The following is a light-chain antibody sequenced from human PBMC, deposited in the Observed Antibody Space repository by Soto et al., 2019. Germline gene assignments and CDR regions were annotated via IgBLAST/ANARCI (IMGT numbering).Light chain of an antibody. CDR2: GAS. Sequence: DIQMTQSPSSLSASVGERVTITSRASQGIRNDLGWYPPXPGKAPKRLIYGASNLETGAPSRISGSGSGTDFTFTISSLQAEDIATYFCQQYDTVFTFGQGTRLEIK. V-gene: IGKV1-33*01. J-gene: IGKJ5*01. CDR1: QGIRND. CDR3: QQYDTVFT.